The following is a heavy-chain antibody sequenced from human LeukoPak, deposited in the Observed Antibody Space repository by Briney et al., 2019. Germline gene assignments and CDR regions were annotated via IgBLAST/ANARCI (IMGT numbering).Heavy chain of an antibody. CDR2: ISAGGGST. D-gene: IGHD6-13*01. V-gene: IGHV3-23*01. J-gene: IGHJ4*02. Sequence: GGSLRLSCAASGLTFSDYSMTWVRQAPGKGLFWVSGISAGGGSTYYADSVKGRFSISRDNFRNTLYLQMNSLRAEDTAVYYCAKDAAGPEYWGQGTLVTVSS. CDR3: AKDAAGPEY. CDR1: GLTFSDYS.